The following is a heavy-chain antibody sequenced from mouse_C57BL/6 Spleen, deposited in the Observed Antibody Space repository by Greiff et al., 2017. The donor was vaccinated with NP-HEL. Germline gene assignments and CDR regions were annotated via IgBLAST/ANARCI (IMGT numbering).Heavy chain of an antibody. CDR3: AREGNYGSSYEYFDV. CDR2: IDPSDSYT. D-gene: IGHD1-1*01. V-gene: IGHV1-59*01. J-gene: IGHJ1*03. CDR1: GYTFTSYW. Sequence: QVHVKQPGAELVRPGTSVKLSCKASGYTFTSYWMHWVKQRPGQGLEWIGVIDPSDSYTNYNQKFKGKATLPVDTSSSTAYMQLSSLTSEDSAVYYCAREGNYGSSYEYFDVWGTGTTVTVSS.